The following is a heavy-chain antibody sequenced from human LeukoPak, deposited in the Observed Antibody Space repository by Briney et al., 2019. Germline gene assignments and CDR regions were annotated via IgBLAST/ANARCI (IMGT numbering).Heavy chain of an antibody. Sequence: SETLSLTCTVSGGSISSSSYHWGWIRQPPGRGLEWVATSYYRGNTYYNPSLKRRVTISVDTSKNQFSLKVNSVTAADTAVYYCARHPTTPDYWGQGFLVTVSS. CDR2: SYYRGNT. CDR3: ARHPTTPDY. CDR1: GGSISSSSYH. J-gene: IGHJ4*02. D-gene: IGHD1-14*01. V-gene: IGHV4-39*01.